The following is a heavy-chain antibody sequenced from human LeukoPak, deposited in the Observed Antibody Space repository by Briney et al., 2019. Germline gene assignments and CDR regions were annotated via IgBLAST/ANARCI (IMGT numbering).Heavy chain of an antibody. V-gene: IGHV4-59*01. Sequence: SETLSLTCAVYGGSFSGYYWSWIRQPPGKGLEWIGYIYYSYSGSTNYNPSLKSRVTISVDTSKNQFSLKLTSVTAADTAVYYCARAQLSCTGGSCYPNWFDPWGQGTLVTISS. CDR3: ARAQLSCTGGSCYPNWFDP. D-gene: IGHD2-15*01. CDR2: IYYSYSGST. CDR1: GGSFSGYY. J-gene: IGHJ5*02.